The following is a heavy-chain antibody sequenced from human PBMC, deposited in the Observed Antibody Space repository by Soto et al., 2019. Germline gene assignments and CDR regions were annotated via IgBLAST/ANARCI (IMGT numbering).Heavy chain of an antibody. Sequence: EVLLVESGGALVQPGGSLRLSCAASGFTFSSFWMHWVRQVPGRGLVWVSRINTDGSSTNYADSVKGRFTVSRDNAKSTVYLQMNFLRAEDSAVYYCASSLLWPRDLNYWGQGTLVSVSS. CDR3: ASSLLWPRDLNY. V-gene: IGHV3-74*01. CDR1: GFTFSSFW. CDR2: INTDGSST. D-gene: IGHD2-2*01. J-gene: IGHJ4*02.